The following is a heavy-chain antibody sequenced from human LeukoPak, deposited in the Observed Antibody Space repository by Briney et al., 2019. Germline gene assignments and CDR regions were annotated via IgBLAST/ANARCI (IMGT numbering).Heavy chain of an antibody. D-gene: IGHD6-13*01. CDR1: GFTFSDYY. CDR3: ARGSSRNDF. Sequence: PGGSLRLSCVASGFTFSDYYMNWIRQAPGKGLEWVSYISTSGSTIYYADSVKGRFTISRDNAKNSLYLLLNSLRAEDTAVYYCARGSSRNDFWGQGTLVTVSS. J-gene: IGHJ4*02. V-gene: IGHV3-11*01. CDR2: ISTSGSTI.